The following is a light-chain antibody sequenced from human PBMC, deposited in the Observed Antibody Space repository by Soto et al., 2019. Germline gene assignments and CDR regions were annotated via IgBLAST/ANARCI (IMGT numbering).Light chain of an antibody. CDR3: CSYAGSSTSWV. J-gene: IGLJ3*02. Sequence: QSALTQPASVSGSPGQSITISCTRTSSDVGSYNLVSWYQQHPGKAPKLMIYEGSKRPSGVSNRFSGSKSGNTASLTISGLQAEDEADYYCCSYAGSSTSWVFGGGTQLTVL. V-gene: IGLV2-23*01. CDR2: EGS. CDR1: SSDVGSYNL.